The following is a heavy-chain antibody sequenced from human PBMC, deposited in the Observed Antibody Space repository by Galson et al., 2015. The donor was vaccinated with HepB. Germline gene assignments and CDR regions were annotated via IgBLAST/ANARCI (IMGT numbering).Heavy chain of an antibody. Sequence: SLRLSCAASGFTFSAYALHWVRQAPGRGLEWVAGISNDGSSKYYADSVKGRFTISRANSRHTIYLHMNSLRVEDTAIYYCAREEYGSGWYGSVMGNWFDPWGQGTLVTVSS. D-gene: IGHD6-19*01. CDR1: GFTFSAYA. CDR3: AREEYGSGWYGSVMGNWFDP. V-gene: IGHV3-30*14. CDR2: ISNDGSSK. J-gene: IGHJ5*02.